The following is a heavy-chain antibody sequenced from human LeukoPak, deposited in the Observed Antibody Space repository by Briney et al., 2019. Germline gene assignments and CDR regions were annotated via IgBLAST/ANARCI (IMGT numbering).Heavy chain of an antibody. D-gene: IGHD3-16*01. CDR1: GFTFSSYA. Sequence: HPGGSLRLSCAASGFTFSSYAMSWVRQATGKGLEWVSAISGSGGSTYYADSAKGRFTISRDNSKNTLYLQMNSLRAEDTAVYYCAKAPFGGVIAFDYWGQGTLVTVSS. V-gene: IGHV3-23*01. CDR2: ISGSGGST. CDR3: AKAPFGGVIAFDY. J-gene: IGHJ4*02.